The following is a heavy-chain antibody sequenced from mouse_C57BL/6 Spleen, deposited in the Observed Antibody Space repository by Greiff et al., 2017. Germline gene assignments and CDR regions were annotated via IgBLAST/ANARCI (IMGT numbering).Heavy chain of an antibody. D-gene: IGHD4-1*01. Sequence: VQLQQSGPELVKPGASVKISCKASGYTFTDYYMNWVKQSHGKSLEWIGDINPNNGGTSYNQKFKGKATLTVDKSSSTAYMELRSLTSEDSAVYYCARRGELAYYAMDYWGQGTSVTVPS. J-gene: IGHJ4*01. CDR3: ARRGELAYYAMDY. CDR1: GYTFTDYY. V-gene: IGHV1-26*01. CDR2: INPNNGGT.